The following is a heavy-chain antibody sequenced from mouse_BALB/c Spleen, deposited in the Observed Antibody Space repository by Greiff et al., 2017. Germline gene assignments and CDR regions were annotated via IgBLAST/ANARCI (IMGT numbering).Heavy chain of an antibody. CDR3: ARGDRSYWYFDV. J-gene: IGHJ1*01. Sequence: EVQVVESGGGLVQPGGSRKLSCAASGFTFSSFGMHWVRQAPEKGLEWVAYISSGSSTIYYADTVKGRFTISRDNPKNTLFLQMTSLRSEDTAMYYCARGDRSYWYFDVWGAGTTVTVSS. CDR2: ISSGSSTI. V-gene: IGHV5-17*02. CDR1: GFTFSSFG. D-gene: IGHD2-14*01.